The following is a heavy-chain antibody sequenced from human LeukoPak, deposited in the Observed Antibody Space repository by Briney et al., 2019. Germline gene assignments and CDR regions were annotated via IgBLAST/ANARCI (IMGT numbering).Heavy chain of an antibody. CDR1: GGSISSYY. CDR2: IYYSGST. Sequence: PSETLSLTCTVSGGSISSYYWSWIRQPPGKGLEWIGYIYYSGSTNYNPSLKSRVTISVDTSKNQFSLKLSSVTAADTAVYYCARDRSLGAGIQLWLRGGYFDYWGQGTRVTVSS. V-gene: IGHV4-59*01. CDR3: ARDRSLGAGIQLWLRGGYFDY. J-gene: IGHJ4*02. D-gene: IGHD5-18*01.